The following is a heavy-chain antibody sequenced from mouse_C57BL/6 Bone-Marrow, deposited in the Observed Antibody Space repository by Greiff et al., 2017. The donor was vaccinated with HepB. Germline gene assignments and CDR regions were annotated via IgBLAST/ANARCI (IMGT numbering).Heavy chain of an antibody. CDR2: IYPGDGDT. Sequence: VQLQQSGPELVKPGASVKISCKASGYAFSSSWMNWVKQRPGKGLEWIGRIYPGDGDTNYNGKFKGKATLTADKSSSTAYMQLSSLTSEDSAVYFCDVITTLVAPYFDVWGTGTTVTVSS. CDR3: DVITTLVAPYFDV. V-gene: IGHV1-82*01. D-gene: IGHD1-1*01. CDR1: GYAFSSSW. J-gene: IGHJ1*03.